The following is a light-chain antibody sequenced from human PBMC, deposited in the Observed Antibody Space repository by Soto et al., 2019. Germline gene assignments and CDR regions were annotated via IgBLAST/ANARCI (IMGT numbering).Light chain of an antibody. J-gene: IGKJ5*01. CDR3: QQYNNWPPIT. Sequence: DIQVTQSPSTLSASVGDRVSITCRASQRVNTCLAWYQQKPGKAPTLLIYDASSLQSGVPSRFSGSGSGTEFTLTISSLQSEDFAVYYCQQYNNWPPITFGQGTRLEI. V-gene: IGKV1-5*01. CDR1: QRVNTC. CDR2: DAS.